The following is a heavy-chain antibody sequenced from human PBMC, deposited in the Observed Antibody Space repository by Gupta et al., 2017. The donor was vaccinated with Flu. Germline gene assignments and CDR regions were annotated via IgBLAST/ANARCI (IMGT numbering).Heavy chain of an antibody. D-gene: IGHD3-3*01. CDR3: ARVGSDYDFWSGSPPNYYYYYGMDV. J-gene: IGHJ6*02. Sequence: EVQLVESGGGLVKPGGSLRLSCAASGFPFSSYSMNWIRQAPGKGLEWVSSISSSSSYIYYADSVKGRFTISRDNAKNSLYLQMNSLRAEDTAVYYCARVGSDYDFWSGSPPNYYYYYGMDVWGQGTTVTVSS. CDR1: GFPFSSYS. V-gene: IGHV3-21*01. CDR2: ISSSSSYI.